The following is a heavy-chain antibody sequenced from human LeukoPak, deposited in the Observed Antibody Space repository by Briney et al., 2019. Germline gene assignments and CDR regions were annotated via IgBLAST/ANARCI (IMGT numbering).Heavy chain of an antibody. Sequence: SETLSLTCAISGGSISSGGYSWSWIRQPPGKGLEWIGYIFYTGNTYYNPSLKSRVTISVDTSKNQFSLKLSSVTVADTAVYYCARYEAALLWFGGGFFDYWGQGTLVTVSS. V-gene: IGHV4-30-4*07. J-gene: IGHJ4*02. CDR3: ARYEAALLWFGGGFFDY. CDR1: GGSISSGGYS. CDR2: IFYTGNT. D-gene: IGHD3-10*01.